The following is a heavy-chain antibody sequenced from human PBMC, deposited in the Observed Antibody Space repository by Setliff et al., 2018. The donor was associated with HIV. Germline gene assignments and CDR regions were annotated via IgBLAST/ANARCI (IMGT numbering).Heavy chain of an antibody. D-gene: IGHD6-13*01. Sequence: ETLSLSCAASGFTFSDYYMSWVRQAPGKGLEWASVIYTGGATFYADSVKARFTISRDNSENSLYLQMNSLRAEDTAVYYCAREKGSYSSSWTRTDAFDICGQGTMVTVSS. V-gene: IGHV3-66*01. J-gene: IGHJ3*02. CDR3: AREKGSYSSSWTRTDAFDI. CDR2: IYTGGAT. CDR1: GFTFSDYY.